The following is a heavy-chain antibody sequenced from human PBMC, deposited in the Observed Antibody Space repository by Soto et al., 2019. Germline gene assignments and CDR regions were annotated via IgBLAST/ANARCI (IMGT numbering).Heavy chain of an antibody. D-gene: IGHD6-6*01. V-gene: IGHV3-7*01. Sequence: PXXSLRLACAASGFTFSSYWMRWVLQAPGKGLEWVANIKQDGSEKYYVDSVKGRFTISRDNAKNSLYLQMNSLRAEDTAVYYCARSIAARLNWFDPWGQGTLVTVSS. CDR1: GFTFSSYW. CDR3: ARSIAARLNWFDP. CDR2: IKQDGSEK. J-gene: IGHJ5*02.